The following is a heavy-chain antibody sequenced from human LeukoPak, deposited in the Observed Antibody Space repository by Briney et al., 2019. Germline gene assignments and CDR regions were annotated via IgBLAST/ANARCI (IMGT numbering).Heavy chain of an antibody. CDR1: GFTFSSYS. D-gene: IGHD6-13*01. V-gene: IGHV3-21*01. CDR3: ARLYASSWYYFDY. CDR2: IGSSTYI. J-gene: IGHJ4*02. Sequence: PGGSLRLSCAASGFTFSSYSMNWVRQAPGKGLEWVSSIGSSTYIHYADSVKGRFTISRDNAKNSLYLRMNSLRAEDTAVYYCARLYASSWYYFDYWGQGTLVTVSS.